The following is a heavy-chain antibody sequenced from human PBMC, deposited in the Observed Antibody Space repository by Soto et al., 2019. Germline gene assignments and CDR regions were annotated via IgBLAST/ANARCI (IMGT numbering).Heavy chain of an antibody. D-gene: IGHD3-10*01. CDR1: GFTFSSYS. Sequence: EVQLVESGGGLVQPGGSLRLSCAASGFTFSSYSMNWVRQAPGKGLEWVSYISSSSSTIYYADSVKGRFTISRDNAKNSLYLQMNSLRPEDTAVYYCARANYYGSPGDFDYWGQGTLVTVSS. CDR2: ISSSSSTI. CDR3: ARANYYGSPGDFDY. J-gene: IGHJ4*02. V-gene: IGHV3-48*01.